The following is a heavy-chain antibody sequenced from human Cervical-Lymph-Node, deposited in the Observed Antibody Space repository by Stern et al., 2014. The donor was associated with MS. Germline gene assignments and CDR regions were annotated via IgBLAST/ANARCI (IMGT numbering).Heavy chain of an antibody. Sequence: QVQLQESGPGLVKPSETLSLTCTVSGGSISSYSWTWIRQPAGKGLQWIGRIYISGSTNYNPSLKGRVSMSVDTSKNQFSLNLNSVTAADTAVYYCARTCSSTSCYEGFDYWGQGTLVTVSS. CDR2: IYISGST. D-gene: IGHD2-2*01. CDR1: GGSISSYS. J-gene: IGHJ4*02. CDR3: ARTCSSTSCYEGFDY. V-gene: IGHV4-4*07.